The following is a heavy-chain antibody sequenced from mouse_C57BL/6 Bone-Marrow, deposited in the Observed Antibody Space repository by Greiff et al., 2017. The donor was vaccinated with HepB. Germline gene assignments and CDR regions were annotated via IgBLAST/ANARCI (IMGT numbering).Heavy chain of an antibody. CDR3: ARFTYGNAMDY. Sequence: VQLQQSGAELVKPGASVKMSCKASGYTFTSYWITWVKQRPGQGLEWIGDIYPGSGSTNYNEKFKSKATLTVDTSSSTAYMQLSSLTSEDSAVYYCARFTYGNAMDYWGQGTSVTVSS. J-gene: IGHJ4*01. CDR2: IYPGSGST. D-gene: IGHD2-1*01. CDR1: GYTFTSYW. V-gene: IGHV1-55*01.